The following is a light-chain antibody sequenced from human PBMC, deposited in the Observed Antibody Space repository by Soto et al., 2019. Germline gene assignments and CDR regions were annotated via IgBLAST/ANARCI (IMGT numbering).Light chain of an antibody. CDR2: AAS. CDR3: QQSYSTPLT. V-gene: IGKV1-39*01. CDR1: QSISSY. J-gene: IGKJ4*01. Sequence: DLQMTQSPSSLSASVGDRVTITCRASQSISSYLNWYQQKPGKAPKLLIYAASSLQSGVPSRFSGRAPRTAFPLTISSLQPEDFATYYCQQSYSTPLTFGRGTKVEIK.